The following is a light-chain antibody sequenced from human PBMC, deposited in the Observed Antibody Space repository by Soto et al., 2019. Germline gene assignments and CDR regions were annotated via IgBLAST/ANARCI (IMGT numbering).Light chain of an antibody. CDR3: QQYIRWPLT. Sequence: EMVVTQSPATLSVSPGERANLSCRASQDVSSNLAWYQQKPGQAPRLLIYGASTRATGTPARFSGSGSGTEFTLTISSLQSEDYAVYFCQQYIRWPLTFGGGTKVEIK. V-gene: IGKV3-15*01. J-gene: IGKJ4*01. CDR1: QDVSSN. CDR2: GAS.